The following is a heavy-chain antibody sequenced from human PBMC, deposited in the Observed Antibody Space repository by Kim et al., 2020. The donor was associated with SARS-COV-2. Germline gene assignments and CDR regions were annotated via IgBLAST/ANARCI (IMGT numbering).Heavy chain of an antibody. CDR1: GFSFSTYV. J-gene: IGHJ4*02. Sequence: GGSLRLSCAGSGFSFSTYVMIWVRQAPGRGLEWVSGITSSGDQTYYSDSVKGRFTISRYNSKNTLSLQMTDLGAQDTAVYYCAKGHDWFGVDWGKGTLVTAFS. CDR2: ITSSGDQT. V-gene: IGHV3-23*01. D-gene: IGHD3-9*01. CDR3: AKGHDWFGVD.